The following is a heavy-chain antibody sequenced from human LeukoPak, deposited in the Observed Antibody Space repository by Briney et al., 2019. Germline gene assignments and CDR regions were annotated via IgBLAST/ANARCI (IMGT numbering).Heavy chain of an antibody. CDR1: GFTFSSYS. CDR3: ARPTRAIFYSGGSCYDPPYNFDAFDI. J-gene: IGHJ3*02. CDR2: ISSSSSYI. Sequence: GGSLRLSCAASGFTFSSYSMNWVRQAPGKGLEWVSSISSSSSYIYYADSVKGRFTISRDNAKNSLYLQMNSLRAEDTAVYYCARPTRAIFYSGGSCYDPPYNFDAFDIWGQGTMVTVSS. D-gene: IGHD2-15*01. V-gene: IGHV3-21*01.